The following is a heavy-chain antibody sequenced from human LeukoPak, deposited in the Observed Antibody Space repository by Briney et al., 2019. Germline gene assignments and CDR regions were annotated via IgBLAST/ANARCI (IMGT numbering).Heavy chain of an antibody. J-gene: IGHJ4*02. Sequence: GGSLRLSCAASGFTVSSNYMNWVRQAPGKGLEWVSVIYSGGSTYYADSVKGRFTISRDNSKNTLYLQMNSLRAEDTAVYYCAREGGKFCSGGSCYGGAFECWGQGTLVTVSS. CDR3: AREGGKFCSGGSCYGGAFEC. CDR1: GFTVSSNY. D-gene: IGHD2-15*01. CDR2: IYSGGST. V-gene: IGHV3-53*01.